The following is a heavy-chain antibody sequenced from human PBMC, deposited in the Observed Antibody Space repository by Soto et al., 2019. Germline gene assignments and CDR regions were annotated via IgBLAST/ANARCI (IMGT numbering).Heavy chain of an antibody. V-gene: IGHV1-69*04. CDR2: IIPILGIA. D-gene: IGHD6-6*01. CDR3: ARERSSSPNWFDP. Sequence: ASVKVSCKASGYTFTSYGISWVRQAPGQGLEWMGRIIPILGIANYAQKFQGRVTITADKSTSTAYMELSSLRSEDTAVYYCARERSSSPNWFDPWGQGTLVTVSS. J-gene: IGHJ5*02. CDR1: GYTFTSYG.